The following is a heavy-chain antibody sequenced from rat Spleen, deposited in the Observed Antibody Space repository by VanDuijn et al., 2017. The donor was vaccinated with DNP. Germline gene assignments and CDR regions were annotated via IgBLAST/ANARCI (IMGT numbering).Heavy chain of an antibody. J-gene: IGHJ1*01. D-gene: IGHD1-10*01. CDR2: INPDGSNT. CDR1: GFTFNTYW. V-gene: IGHV5-58*01. Sequence: EVQLVETGGGLVPPGRSLKLSCVASGFTFNTYWMFWIRQTPGKGLEWVASINPDGSNTYCQDSVKGRFTISRDNAENTLYLQMDSLRSEDTATYYCARHNNYWYFDFWGPGTMVTVSS. CDR3: ARHNNYWYFDF.